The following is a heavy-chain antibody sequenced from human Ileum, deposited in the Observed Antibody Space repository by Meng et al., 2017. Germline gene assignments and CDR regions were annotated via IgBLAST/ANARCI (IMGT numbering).Heavy chain of an antibody. Sequence: QVQLQQWGAGLLKPSETLSLTCVVYGGSFSANYWTWIRQPPGKGLEWIGEINHSGSTNYKPSRKSRVTISVDTSKKQFSLKLTSVTAADTAVYYCASARYDNWGQGTLVTVSS. CDR1: GGSFSANY. CDR2: INHSGST. CDR3: ASARYDN. J-gene: IGHJ4*02. D-gene: IGHD3-22*01. V-gene: IGHV4-34*01.